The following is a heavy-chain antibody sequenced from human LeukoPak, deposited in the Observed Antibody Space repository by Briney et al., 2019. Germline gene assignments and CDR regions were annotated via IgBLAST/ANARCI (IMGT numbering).Heavy chain of an antibody. Sequence: GGSLRLSCAASGFTVSSNYMSRVRQAPGKGLEWVSVIYSGGSTYYADSVKGRFTISRDNSKNTLYLQMNSLRAEDTAVYYCARDLNYYYYGMDVWGQGTTVTVSS. CDR3: ARDLNYYYYGMDV. CDR2: IYSGGST. J-gene: IGHJ6*02. V-gene: IGHV3-66*02. CDR1: GFTVSSNY.